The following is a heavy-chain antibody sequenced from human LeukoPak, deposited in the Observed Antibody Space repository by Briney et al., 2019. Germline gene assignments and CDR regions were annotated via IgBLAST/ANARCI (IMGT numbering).Heavy chain of an antibody. Sequence: ASVKVSCKASGYTFTSYGISWVRQAPGQGLEWMGWMNPNSGNTGYAQKFQGRVTMTRNTSISTAYMELSSLRSEDTAVYYCARGGITMVRGYGMDVWGQGTTVTVSS. CDR2: MNPNSGNT. V-gene: IGHV1-8*02. CDR1: GYTFTSYG. D-gene: IGHD3-10*01. CDR3: ARGGITMVRGYGMDV. J-gene: IGHJ6*02.